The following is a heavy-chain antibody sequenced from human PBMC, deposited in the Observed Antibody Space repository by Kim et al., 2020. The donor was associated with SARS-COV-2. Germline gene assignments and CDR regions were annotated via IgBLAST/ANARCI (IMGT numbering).Heavy chain of an antibody. D-gene: IGHD6-19*01. J-gene: IGHJ4*02. Sequence: GGSLRLSCAASGFTFSGYWMHWVRQAPGKGLVWVSRINGDGRETNYADSVKGRFTISRDNAKNTLYLQMNSLRAEDTALYYCVRDVGQWLVPPRDYWGQGTLVTVSS. CDR3: VRDVGQWLVPPRDY. CDR2: INGDGRET. V-gene: IGHV3-74*01. CDR1: GFTFSGYW.